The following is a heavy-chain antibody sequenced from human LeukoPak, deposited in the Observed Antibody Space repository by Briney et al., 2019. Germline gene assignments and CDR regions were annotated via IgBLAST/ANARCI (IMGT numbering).Heavy chain of an antibody. V-gene: IGHV3-30-3*01. Sequence: QPGGSLRLSCAASGFSVSSYAMHWVRQAPGKGLEWVAVISYDGSNKYYADSVKGRFTISRDNSKNTLSLQMNSLRAEHTAVSYCASPYYYDSSGYPSSPFDYWGQGTLVTVSA. D-gene: IGHD3-22*01. J-gene: IGHJ4*02. CDR1: GFSVSSYA. CDR2: ISYDGSNK. CDR3: ASPYYYDSSGYPSSPFDY.